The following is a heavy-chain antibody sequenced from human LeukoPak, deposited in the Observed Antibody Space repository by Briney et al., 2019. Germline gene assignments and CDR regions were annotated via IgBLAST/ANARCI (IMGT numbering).Heavy chain of an antibody. Sequence: ASVKVSCKASGYTFTGYFMHWVRQAPGQGLEWMGWINPNSGGTNYAQKFQGRVTMTRGTSISTAYMDLSRLRSDDTAVYYCARDERYDSSGYPFDYWGQGTLVTVSS. CDR2: INPNSGGT. CDR1: GYTFTGYF. CDR3: ARDERYDSSGYPFDY. V-gene: IGHV1-2*02. D-gene: IGHD3-22*01. J-gene: IGHJ4*02.